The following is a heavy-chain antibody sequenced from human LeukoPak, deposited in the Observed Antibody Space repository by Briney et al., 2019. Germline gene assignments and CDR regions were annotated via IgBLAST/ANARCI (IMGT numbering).Heavy chain of an antibody. Sequence: ASVKVSCKASGYTFTGYYMHWVRQAPGQGLEWMGWINPNSGGTNYAQKFQGRVTMTRDTSISTAYMELSRLRSDDTAVYYCAKDYRPGLRFLEWLPEYFDYWGQGTLVTVSS. CDR2: INPNSGGT. D-gene: IGHD3-3*01. J-gene: IGHJ4*02. V-gene: IGHV1-2*02. CDR3: AKDYRPGLRFLEWLPEYFDY. CDR1: GYTFTGYY.